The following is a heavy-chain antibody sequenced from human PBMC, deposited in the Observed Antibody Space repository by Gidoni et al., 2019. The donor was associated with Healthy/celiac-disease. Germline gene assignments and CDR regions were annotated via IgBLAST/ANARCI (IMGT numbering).Heavy chain of an antibody. CDR2: ISSSGSTI. CDR3: ARDRGGPLFDY. Sequence: AKGLEWVSYISSSGSTIYYADSVKGRFTISRDNAKNSLYLQMNSLRAEDTAVYYCARDRGGPLFDYWGQGTLVTVSS. J-gene: IGHJ4*02. V-gene: IGHV3-48*03. D-gene: IGHD6-25*01.